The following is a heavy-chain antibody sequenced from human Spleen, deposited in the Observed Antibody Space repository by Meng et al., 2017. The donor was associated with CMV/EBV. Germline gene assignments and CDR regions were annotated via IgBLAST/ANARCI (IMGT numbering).Heavy chain of an antibody. CDR3: AREVYHVDFYDSSTWFDP. CDR1: FSSYA. J-gene: IGHJ5*02. V-gene: IGHV1-2*02. Sequence: FSSYAISWVRQAPGQGLEWMGWINPKIGGTNYAQKFQGRVTMTRDTSISTAYMELRSLRPGDTAVYYCAREVYHVDFYDSSTWFDPWGQGTLVTVSS. CDR2: INPKIGGT. D-gene: IGHD3-3*01.